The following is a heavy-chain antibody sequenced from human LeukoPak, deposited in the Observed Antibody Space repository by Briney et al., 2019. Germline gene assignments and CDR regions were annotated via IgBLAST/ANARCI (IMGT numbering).Heavy chain of an antibody. J-gene: IGHJ4*02. CDR1: GFTFSTYS. CDR3: AKGNWGGEYIFNL. D-gene: IGHD7-27*01. V-gene: IGHV3-23*01. Sequence: GGSLRLSCAASGFTFSTYSMSWVRQAPGKGLEWVSGISGTGDSISYADSVKGRFTISRDNSKNMVFLQMNSLRAEDTAVYYCAKGNWGGEYIFNLWGQGTLVTVSS. CDR2: ISGTGDSI.